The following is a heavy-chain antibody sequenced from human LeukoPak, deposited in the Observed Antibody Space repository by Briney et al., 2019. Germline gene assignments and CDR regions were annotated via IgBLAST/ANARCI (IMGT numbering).Heavy chain of an antibody. CDR1: GGSISSYY. CDR3: ARVGHSYGSGSYYNPWDYYYGMDV. V-gene: IGHV4-59*01. Sequence: PSQTLSLTCTVSGGSISSYYWSWIRQPPGKGLEWNGYIYYSGSTNYNPSLKSRVTISEDTSKNQFSLKLSSVPAADPAVYYCARVGHSYGSGSYYNPWDYYYGMDVWGKGTTVTVSS. CDR2: IYYSGST. J-gene: IGHJ6*04. D-gene: IGHD3-10*01.